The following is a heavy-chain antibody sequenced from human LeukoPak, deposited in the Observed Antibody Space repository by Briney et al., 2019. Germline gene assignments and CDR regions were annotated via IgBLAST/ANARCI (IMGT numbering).Heavy chain of an antibody. J-gene: IGHJ1*01. CDR1: GFTFSNYG. CDR3: SKESRGSAPEF. V-gene: IGHV3-23*01. D-gene: IGHD1-26*01. CDR2: ITGSGDDA. Sequence: GGSLRLSCAASGFTFSNYGMSWLRQAPGKGLEWVSAITGSGDDAYYADSVHGRFTMSRDNSKSTLYLQMSSLRVEDTAVYYCSKESRGSAPEFWGQGTLVTVSS.